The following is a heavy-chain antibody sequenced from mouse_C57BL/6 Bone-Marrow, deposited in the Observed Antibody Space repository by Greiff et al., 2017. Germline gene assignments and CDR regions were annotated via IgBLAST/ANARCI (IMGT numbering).Heavy chain of an antibody. J-gene: IGHJ3*01. Sequence: QVQLKQPGAELVRPGTSVKLSCKASGYTFTSYWMHWVKQRPGQGLEWIGVIDPSDSYTNYNQKFKGKATLTVDTSSSTANMQLSSLTSEDSAVYYCARLFITTVVAGAYWGQGTLVTVSA. CDR3: ARLFITTVVAGAY. CDR1: GYTFTSYW. CDR2: IDPSDSYT. V-gene: IGHV1-59*01. D-gene: IGHD1-1*01.